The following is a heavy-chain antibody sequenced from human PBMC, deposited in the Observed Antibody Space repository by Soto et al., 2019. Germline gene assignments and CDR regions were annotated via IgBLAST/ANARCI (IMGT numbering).Heavy chain of an antibody. V-gene: IGHV4-34*01. CDR2: INHSGST. J-gene: IGHJ5*02. CDR3: AREGGYYYRRGNWFDP. Sequence: PSETLSLTCAVYGGSFSGYYWSWIRQPPGKGLEWIGEINHSGSTNYNPSLKSRVTISVDTSKNQFSLKLSSVTAADTAVYYCAREGGYYYRRGNWFDPWGQGTLVTVSS. D-gene: IGHD3-22*01. CDR1: GGSFSGYY.